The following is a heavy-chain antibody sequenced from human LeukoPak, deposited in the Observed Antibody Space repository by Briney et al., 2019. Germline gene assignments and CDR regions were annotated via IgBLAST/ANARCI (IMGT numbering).Heavy chain of an antibody. CDR1: GFTFSSYS. J-gene: IGHJ4*02. CDR2: ISSSSSYI. Sequence: PGGSLRLSCAASGFTFSSYSMNWVRQAPGKGLEWVSSISSSSSYIYYADSVKGRFTISRDNAKNSLYLQMNSLRAEDTAVYYCARDPSRDGYSDGDYWGQGTLVTVSS. CDR3: ARDPSRDGYSDGDY. V-gene: IGHV3-21*01. D-gene: IGHD5-24*01.